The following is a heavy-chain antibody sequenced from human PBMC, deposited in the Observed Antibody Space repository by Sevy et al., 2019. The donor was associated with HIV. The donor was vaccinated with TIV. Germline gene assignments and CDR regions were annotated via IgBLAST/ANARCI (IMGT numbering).Heavy chain of an antibody. D-gene: IGHD3-9*01. Sequence: GGSLRLSCIVSGISFTTSGMHWVRQAPGKGLEWVAVISYHGRDKFYAESVKGRSTIFRENSKNMVYLQITSLRGEDTAVYYCAKDFTGYNGMDVWGQGTMVTVSS. CDR1: GISFTTSG. CDR2: ISYHGRDK. J-gene: IGHJ6*02. CDR3: AKDFTGYNGMDV. V-gene: IGHV3-30*18.